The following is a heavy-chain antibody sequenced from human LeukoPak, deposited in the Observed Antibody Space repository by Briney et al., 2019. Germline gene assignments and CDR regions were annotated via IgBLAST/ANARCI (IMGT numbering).Heavy chain of an antibody. Sequence: SETLSLTCTVSGGSISSYYWSWIRQPPGKGLEWIGYIYYSGSTNYNPSLKSRVTISVDTSKNQFSLKLSSVTAADTAVYYCARAVVSPNWYFDLWGRGTLVTVSS. D-gene: IGHD4-23*01. CDR2: IYYSGST. CDR1: GGSISSYY. V-gene: IGHV4-59*01. CDR3: ARAVVSPNWYFDL. J-gene: IGHJ2*01.